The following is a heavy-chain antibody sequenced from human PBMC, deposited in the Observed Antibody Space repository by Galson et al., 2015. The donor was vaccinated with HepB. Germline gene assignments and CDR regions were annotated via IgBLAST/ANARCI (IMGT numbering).Heavy chain of an antibody. CDR3: ARLYSNYARSEDY. V-gene: IGHV6-1*01. D-gene: IGHD4-11*01. Sequence: CAISGDSVFSNSAAWNWIRQSPSRGLEWLGRAYYRPKWYTDYALSMRGRITINPDTSKNQFSLKLSSVTAADTAVYYCARLYSNYARSEDYWGQGTLVTVSS. J-gene: IGHJ4*02. CDR1: GDSVFSNSAA. CDR2: AYYRPKWYT.